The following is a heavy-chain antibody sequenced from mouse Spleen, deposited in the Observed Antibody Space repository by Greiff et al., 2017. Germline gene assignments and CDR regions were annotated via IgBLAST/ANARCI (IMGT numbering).Heavy chain of an antibody. Sequence: VQLQQSGAELAKPGASVKLSCKASGYTFTSYWMHWVKQRPGQGLEWIGYINPSSGYTKYNQKFKDKATLTADKSSSTAYMQLSSLTYEDSAVYYCATLYGDYVGAMDYWGQGTSVTVSS. J-gene: IGHJ4*01. D-gene: IGHD2-13*01. CDR3: ATLYGDYVGAMDY. CDR2: INPSSGYT. CDR1: GYTFTSYW. V-gene: IGHV1-7*01.